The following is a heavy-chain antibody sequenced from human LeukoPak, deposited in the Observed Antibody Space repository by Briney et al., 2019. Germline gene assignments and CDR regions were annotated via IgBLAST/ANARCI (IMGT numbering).Heavy chain of an antibody. V-gene: IGHV1-18*01. J-gene: IGHJ4*02. CDR1: VYTSTSYG. CDR2: ISTFNGHT. Sequence: ASVKVSCKASVYTSTSYGISWVRQAPGHGLEWMGWISTFNGHTNYAQSRQDRVTMTTDTATSTVYMELSSLTLDDTAVYYCARHGDYVGYYFDYWGQGTLVTVSS. D-gene: IGHD4-17*01. CDR3: ARHGDYVGYYFDY.